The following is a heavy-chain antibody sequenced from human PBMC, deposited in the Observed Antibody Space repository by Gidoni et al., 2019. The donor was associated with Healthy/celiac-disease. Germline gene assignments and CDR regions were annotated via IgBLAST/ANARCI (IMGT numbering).Heavy chain of an antibody. CDR3: ARDLVVVAAEGYYYYGMDV. D-gene: IGHD2-15*01. Sequence: QVQLVESGGGVVQPGRSLRLSCAASGFTFSSYAMHWVRQAPGKGLEWVAVISYDGSNKYYADSVKGRFTISRDNSKNTLYLQMNSLRAEDTAVYYCARDLVVVAAEGYYYYGMDVWGQGTTVTVSS. CDR2: ISYDGSNK. CDR1: GFTFSSYA. V-gene: IGHV3-30-3*01. J-gene: IGHJ6*02.